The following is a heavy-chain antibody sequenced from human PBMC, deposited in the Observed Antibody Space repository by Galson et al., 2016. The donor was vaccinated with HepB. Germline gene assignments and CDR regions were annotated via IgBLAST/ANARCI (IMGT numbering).Heavy chain of an antibody. V-gene: IGHV4-4*02. CDR3: ARIRGKYREVIDY. CDR1: DDSININNW. CDR2: IYHIGST. D-gene: IGHD1-26*01. J-gene: IGHJ4*02. Sequence: SETLSLTCAVSDDSININNWWTWVRQPPGKGLEWIGEIYHIGSTNYNPSLKSRVTISVDKSKNQFSLRMNSVTAADTAVYYCARIRGKYREVIDYWGQGTLVTVSS.